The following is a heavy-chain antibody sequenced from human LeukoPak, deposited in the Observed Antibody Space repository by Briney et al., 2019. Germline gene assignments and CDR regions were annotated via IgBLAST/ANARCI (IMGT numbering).Heavy chain of an antibody. D-gene: IGHD6-19*01. Sequence: SETLSLTCGVYGGSFSGYYWTWIRQPPGKGLEWIGEINHSGITNYNPSLKSRVTISVDTSKNQFSLKLSSVTAADTAVYYCATSRYSSGWLNYWGQGTLVTVSS. V-gene: IGHV4-34*01. CDR1: GGSFSGYY. CDR2: INHSGIT. J-gene: IGHJ4*02. CDR3: ATSRYSSGWLNY.